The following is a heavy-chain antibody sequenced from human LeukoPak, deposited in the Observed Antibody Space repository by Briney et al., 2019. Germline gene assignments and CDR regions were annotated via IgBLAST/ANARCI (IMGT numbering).Heavy chain of an antibody. V-gene: IGHV4-39*01. D-gene: IGHD2-15*01. CDR1: GGSVSSGSYY. CDR3: ARPRGYCSGGSCSNNWFDP. Sequence: SETLSLTCTVSGGSVSSGSYYWGWIRQSPGKGLEWIGRTYFSGSTDYNPSLKSRVTISLDTSKNQFSLKLTSVTAADTAVYYCARPRGYCSGGSCSNNWFDPWGQGTLVTVSS. J-gene: IGHJ5*02. CDR2: TYFSGST.